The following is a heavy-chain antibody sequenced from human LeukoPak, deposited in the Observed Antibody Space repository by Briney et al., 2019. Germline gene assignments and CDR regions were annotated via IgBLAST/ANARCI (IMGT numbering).Heavy chain of an antibody. J-gene: IGHJ6*03. CDR2: IYSGGST. CDR1: GFTASSTY. CDR3: ARAPTVTGSYYYYYMDV. D-gene: IGHD4-11*01. V-gene: IGHV3-53*01. Sequence: GGSLDFSAQPLGFTASSTYMSGFGQAPGKGLEWASVIYSGGSTYYADSVKGRFTISRDNSKNTLYLQMNSLRAEDTAVYYCARAPTVTGSYYYYYMDVWGKGTTVTVSS.